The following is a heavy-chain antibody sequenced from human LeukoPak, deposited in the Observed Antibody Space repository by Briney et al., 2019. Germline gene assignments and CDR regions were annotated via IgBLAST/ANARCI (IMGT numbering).Heavy chain of an antibody. CDR1: RFTFSTYG. V-gene: IGHV3-30*18. J-gene: IGHJ4*02. Sequence: QPGRSLRLSCAASRFTFSTYGMHWVRQAPGKGLEWVAVISYDGSNKYYADSVKGRFTISRDNSKNTLYLQMNSLRVEDTAVYYCAKGGPPTGASPRPWDFNYWGQGTLVTVSS. D-gene: IGHD1-26*01. CDR2: ISYDGSNK. CDR3: AKGGPPTGASPRPWDFNY.